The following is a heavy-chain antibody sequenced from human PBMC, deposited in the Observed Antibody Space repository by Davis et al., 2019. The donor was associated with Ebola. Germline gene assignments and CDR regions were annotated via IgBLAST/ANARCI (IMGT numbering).Heavy chain of an antibody. V-gene: IGHV3-23*01. Sequence: PGVPLRLSCEASCLTYNMNAMSWVRQAPGKRLEWVSTINYGVGTTYYADSVKGRFTISRDDSRHTLSLQMNSLRADDTAVYFCAKMEGRGYFDDWGQGTLVTVSS. J-gene: IGHJ4*02. CDR1: CLTYNMNA. CDR2: INYGVGTT. CDR3: AKMEGRGYFDD. D-gene: IGHD3-3*01.